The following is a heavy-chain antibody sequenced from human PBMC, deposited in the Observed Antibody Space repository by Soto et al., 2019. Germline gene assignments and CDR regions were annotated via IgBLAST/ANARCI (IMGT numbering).Heavy chain of an antibody. D-gene: IGHD3-9*01. J-gene: IGHJ5*02. Sequence: QVQLVQSGAEVKKPGASVKVSCKASGYTFTSYYMHWVRQAPGQGLEWMGIINPSGGSTSYAQKFQSRVTMTRDTSTSTVYMELSSLRSEDTAVYYCARDRKLRYFDWLSHGNWFDPWGQGTLVTVSS. V-gene: IGHV1-46*01. CDR1: GYTFTSYY. CDR2: INPSGGST. CDR3: ARDRKLRYFDWLSHGNWFDP.